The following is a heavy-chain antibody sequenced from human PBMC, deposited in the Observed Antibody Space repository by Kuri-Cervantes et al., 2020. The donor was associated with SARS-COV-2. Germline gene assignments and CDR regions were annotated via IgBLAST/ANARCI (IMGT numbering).Heavy chain of an antibody. Sequence: GESLKISCAASGFTFSSYDMHWVRQATGKGLEWVSAIGTAGDTYYPGSVKGRFTISRDNPKNTLYLQMNGLRHEDTAVYYCAKWGLGYCTGVSCYSQNANDFWGQGTLVTVSS. D-gene: IGHD2-15*01. CDR2: IGTAGDT. J-gene: IGHJ4*02. CDR1: GFTFSSYD. CDR3: AKWGLGYCTGVSCYSQNANDF. V-gene: IGHV3-13*01.